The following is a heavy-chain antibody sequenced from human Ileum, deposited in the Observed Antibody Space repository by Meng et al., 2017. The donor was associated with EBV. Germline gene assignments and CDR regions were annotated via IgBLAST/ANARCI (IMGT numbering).Heavy chain of an antibody. Sequence: QVPLHESGPGLVKPSGTLSLTCTVSGDSISSDIWWSWVRQPPGKGLGWIGEVYHRGDTNYNPSLKSRVDISVDKSKNQFYLSLFSVTAADTAVYYCGRDQGRELINHWGQGTLVTVSS. J-gene: IGHJ4*02. CDR1: GDSISSDIW. CDR3: GRDQGRELINH. V-gene: IGHV4-4*02. D-gene: IGHD1-7*01. CDR2: VYHRGDT.